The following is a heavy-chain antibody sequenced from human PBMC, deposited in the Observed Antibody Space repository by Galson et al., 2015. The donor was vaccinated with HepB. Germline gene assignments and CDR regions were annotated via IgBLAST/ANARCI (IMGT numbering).Heavy chain of an antibody. CDR2: IIPILGIA. D-gene: IGHD4-23*01. CDR1: GGTFSSYA. Sequence: SVKVSCKASGGTFSSYAISWVRQAPGQGLEWMGRIIPILGIANYAQKFQGRVTITADKSTSTAYMELSSLRSEDTAVYYCAREEVGYGGNSVFLSDAFDIWGQGTMVTVSS. V-gene: IGHV1-69*04. J-gene: IGHJ3*02. CDR3: AREEVGYGGNSVFLSDAFDI.